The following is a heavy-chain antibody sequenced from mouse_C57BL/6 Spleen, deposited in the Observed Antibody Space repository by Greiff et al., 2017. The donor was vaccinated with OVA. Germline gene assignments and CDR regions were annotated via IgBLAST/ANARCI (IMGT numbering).Heavy chain of an antibody. D-gene: IGHD1-1*01. CDR2: ISSGSSTI. Sequence: DVMLVESGGGLVKPGGSLKLSCAASGFTFSDYGMHWVRQAPEKGLEWVAYISSGSSTIYYADTVKGRFTISRDNAKNTLFLQMTSLRSEDTAMYYCARPNYDYGSSFDYWGQGTTLTVSS. V-gene: IGHV5-17*01. CDR1: GFTFSDYG. J-gene: IGHJ2*01. CDR3: ARPNYDYGSSFDY.